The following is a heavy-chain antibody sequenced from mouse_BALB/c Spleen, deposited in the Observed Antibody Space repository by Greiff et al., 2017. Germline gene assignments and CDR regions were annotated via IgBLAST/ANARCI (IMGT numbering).Heavy chain of an antibody. J-gene: IGHJ2*01. Sequence: VQLQQSGAELVRPGASVTLSCKASGYTFTDYEMHWVKQTPVHGLEWIGAIDPETGGTAYNQKFKGKATLTADKSSSTAYMELRSLTSEDSAVYYCTRNYGPPFDYWGQGTTLTVSS. CDR2: IDPETGGT. D-gene: IGHD1-2*01. CDR1: GYTFTDYE. V-gene: IGHV1-15*01. CDR3: TRNYGPPFDY.